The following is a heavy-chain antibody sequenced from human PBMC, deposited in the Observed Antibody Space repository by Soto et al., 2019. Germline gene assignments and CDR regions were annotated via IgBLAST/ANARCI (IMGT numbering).Heavy chain of an antibody. Sequence: ASVKVSCKAYGYTFTSYGITWVRQAPGQGLEWLGRISGYNGDKMHAQKVQATVTMTTDKSTSPAYMGVRNLRFGDTAVYYCARGDSNASCDALDVWGQGTMV. CDR3: ARGDSNASCDALDV. D-gene: IGHD2-21*01. J-gene: IGHJ3*01. V-gene: IGHV1-18*04. CDR2: ISGYNGDK. CDR1: GYTFTSYG.